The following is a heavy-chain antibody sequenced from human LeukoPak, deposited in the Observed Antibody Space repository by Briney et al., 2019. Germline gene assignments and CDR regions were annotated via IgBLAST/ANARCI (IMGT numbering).Heavy chain of an antibody. CDR3: ARVRSSIWVPT. CDR1: GASINSGNW. Sequence: PSGTLSLTCAVSGASINSGNWWSWVRQPPGKGLEWTGEIHHSGGTNYNPSLKSRVTISVDKSKNQFSLKLKSVTAADTAVYYCARVRSSIWVPTWGQGTLVTVSS. V-gene: IGHV4-4*02. D-gene: IGHD3-3*02. CDR2: IHHSGGT. J-gene: IGHJ5*02.